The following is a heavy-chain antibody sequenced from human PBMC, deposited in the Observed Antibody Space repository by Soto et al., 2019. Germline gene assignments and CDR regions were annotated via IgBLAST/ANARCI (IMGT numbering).Heavy chain of an antibody. CDR2: ITGSSSYI. CDR3: ARLVASETGYGMDV. J-gene: IGHJ6*02. V-gene: IGHV3-21*06. CDR1: GFIFSSHN. D-gene: IGHD3-9*01. Sequence: DVQLVESGGGLVKPGGSLRLSCAASGFIFSSHNMNWVRQAPGKGLEWVSSITGSSSYIFYADSVKGRFTISRDNAKHTVYLQVNSLRAEDTGVYYCARLVASETGYGMDVWGQGTTVTVSS.